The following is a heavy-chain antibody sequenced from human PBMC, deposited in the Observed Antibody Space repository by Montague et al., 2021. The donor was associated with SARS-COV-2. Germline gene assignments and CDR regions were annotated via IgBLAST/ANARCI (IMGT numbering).Heavy chain of an antibody. D-gene: IGHD2-15*01. CDR3: ARLTAGYCSGGSCYWGTGFDY. Sequence: TLSLTCTVSGGSIISGGYYWSWIRQHPGKGLEWIGYIYYSGSTYYNPSLKSRVTISVDTSKNQFSLKLSSVTAADTAVYYCARLTAGYCSGGSCYWGTGFDYWGQGTLVTVSS. CDR1: GGSIISGGYY. J-gene: IGHJ4*02. V-gene: IGHV4-31*03. CDR2: IYYSGST.